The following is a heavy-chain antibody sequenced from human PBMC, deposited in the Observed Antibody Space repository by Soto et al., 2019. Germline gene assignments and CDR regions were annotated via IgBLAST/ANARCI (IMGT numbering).Heavy chain of an antibody. CDR1: GFTFSTFA. CDR3: ARAGPFYDILTGYHLDY. CDR2: ISHDGSNK. V-gene: IGHV3-30-3*01. Sequence: LRLSCAASGFTFSTFAMHWVRQAPGKGLEWVAVISHDGSNKYYADSVKGRFTISRDNSKNTVYVQMKSLRAEDTAVYYCARAGPFYDILTGYHLDYWGQGTLVTVSS. D-gene: IGHD3-9*01. J-gene: IGHJ4*02.